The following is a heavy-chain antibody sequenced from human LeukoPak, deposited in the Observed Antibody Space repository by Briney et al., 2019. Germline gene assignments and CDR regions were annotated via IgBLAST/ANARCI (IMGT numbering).Heavy chain of an antibody. D-gene: IGHD2-2*01. V-gene: IGHV3-23*01. CDR3: ARGGYCSSTSCSHYYYYTLDV. CDR1: GFTFNTYA. CDR2: MSGSGSST. J-gene: IGHJ6*02. Sequence: GGSLRLSCAASGFTFNTYAMSWVRQAPGKGLEWVSSMSGSGSSTYYADSVKGRFTISRDNAKNTLYLQMNSLRAEDTAVYYCARGGYCSSTSCSHYYYYTLDVWGQGTTVTVSS.